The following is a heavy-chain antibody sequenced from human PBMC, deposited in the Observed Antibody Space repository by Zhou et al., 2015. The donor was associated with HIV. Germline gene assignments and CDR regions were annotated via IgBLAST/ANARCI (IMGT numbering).Heavy chain of an antibody. CDR2: IRSKAYGGTI. CDR1: GFTFGDYT. CDR3: TRDRRFLEWL. V-gene: IGHV3-49*03. J-gene: IGHJ4*02. Sequence: DVQVMESGGGLVQPGGSLRLSCTASGFTFGDYTMSWFRQVPGKGLEWVGFIRSKAYGGTIEYAASVKGRFTISRDDSKSIAYLQMNSLKTEDTAVYYCTRDRRFLEWLWGQGTLVTVSS. D-gene: IGHD3-3*01.